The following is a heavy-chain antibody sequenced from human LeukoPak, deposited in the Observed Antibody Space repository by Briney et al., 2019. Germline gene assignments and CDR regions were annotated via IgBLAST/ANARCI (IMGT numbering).Heavy chain of an antibody. CDR3: ATPSPYYDILTGYYSSHPYHGMDV. Sequence: ASVKVSCRVSGYTLTELSMHWVRQAPGKGLEWMGGFDPEDGEPIYAQKFQGRVTMTEDTSTDTAYMELSSLRSEDTAVYYCATPSPYYDILTGYYSSHPYHGMDVWGQGTTVTVS. CDR2: FDPEDGEP. CDR1: GYTLTELS. D-gene: IGHD3-9*01. J-gene: IGHJ6*02. V-gene: IGHV1-24*01.